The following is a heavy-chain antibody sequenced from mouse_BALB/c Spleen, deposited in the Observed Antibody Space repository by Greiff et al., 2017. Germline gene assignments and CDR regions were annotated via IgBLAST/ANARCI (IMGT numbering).Heavy chain of an antibody. CDR2: ISDGGSYT. Sequence: DVNVVESGGGLVKPGGSLKLSCAVSGFTLSDYYMYWVRQTPEKRLEWVATISDGGSYTYYPDSVKGRFTISRDNAKNTLYLQMSSLKSEDTAMYYCARRKDYDRFYAMDYWGQGTSVTVSS. CDR1: GFTLSDYY. J-gene: IGHJ4*01. CDR3: ARRKDYDRFYAMDY. D-gene: IGHD2-4*01. V-gene: IGHV5-4*02.